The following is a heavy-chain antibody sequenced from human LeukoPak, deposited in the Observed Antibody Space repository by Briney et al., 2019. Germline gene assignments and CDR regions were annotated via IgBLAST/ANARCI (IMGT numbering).Heavy chain of an antibody. CDR1: GFTSSSYA. V-gene: IGHV3-23*01. J-gene: IGHJ5*02. CDR3: AKRIAAAPSPIDP. Sequence: PVGSLSLSCAASGFTSSSYAMSCVPQAPGKGVEWVSAISGSGGSTYSADSVKGRFTISRDNSKNTLYLQMNSLRAEDTAVYYCAKRIAAAPSPIDPWGQGTLVTVSS. D-gene: IGHD6-13*01. CDR2: ISGSGGST.